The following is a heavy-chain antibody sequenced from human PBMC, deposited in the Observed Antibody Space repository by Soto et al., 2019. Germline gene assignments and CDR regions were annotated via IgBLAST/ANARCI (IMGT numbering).Heavy chain of an antibody. CDR2: INPSGGST. D-gene: IGHD3-9*01. V-gene: IGHV1-46*03. CDR3: ARDPVGGLRYFDHTYYFDY. Sequence: ASVKVSCKASGYTFTSYYMHWVRQAPGQGLEWMGIINPSGGSTSYAQKFQGRVTMTRDTSTSTVYMELSSLRSEDTAVYYCARDPVGGLRYFDHTYYFDYWGQGTLVTVSS. CDR1: GYTFTSYY. J-gene: IGHJ4*02.